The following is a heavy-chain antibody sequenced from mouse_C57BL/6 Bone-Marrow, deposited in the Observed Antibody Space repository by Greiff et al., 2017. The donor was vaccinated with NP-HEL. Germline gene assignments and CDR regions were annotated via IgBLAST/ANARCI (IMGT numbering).Heavy chain of an antibody. Sequence: DVQLQESGGGLVQPGGSLKLSCAASGFTFSDYYMYWVRQTPEKRLEWVAYISNGGGSTYYPDTVKGRFTISRDNAKNTLYLQMSRLKSEDTAMYYCARSSSPFAYWGQGTLVTVSA. CDR3: ARSSSPFAY. V-gene: IGHV5-12*01. D-gene: IGHD1-1*01. J-gene: IGHJ3*01. CDR1: GFTFSDYY. CDR2: ISNGGGST.